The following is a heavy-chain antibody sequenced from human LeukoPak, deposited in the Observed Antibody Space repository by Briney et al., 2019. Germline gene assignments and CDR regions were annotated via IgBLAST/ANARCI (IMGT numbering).Heavy chain of an antibody. J-gene: IGHJ4*02. CDR1: GGSISSGGYY. D-gene: IGHD3-10*01. Sequence: PSETLSLTCTVSGGSISSGGYYWSWIRQHPGKGLEWIGYIYYSGSTYYNPSLKSRVSISVDTSKNQFSLKLSSVTAADTAVYYCARACLVRGVIDRLDYWGQGTLVTVSS. V-gene: IGHV4-31*03. CDR2: IYYSGST. CDR3: ARACLVRGVIDRLDY.